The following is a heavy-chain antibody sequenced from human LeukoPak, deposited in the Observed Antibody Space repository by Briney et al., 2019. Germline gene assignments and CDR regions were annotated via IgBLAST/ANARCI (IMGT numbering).Heavy chain of an antibody. V-gene: IGHV3-21*01. D-gene: IGHD3-10*01. CDR3: ARAPGVLGSGPLTDY. CDR1: GFTFSSYS. J-gene: IGHJ4*02. Sequence: GGSLRLSCAASGFTFSSYSMNWVRQAPGKGPEWVSSISSSSSYIYYADSVKGRFTISRDNAKNSLYLQMNSLRAEDTAVYYCARAPGVLGSGPLTDYWGQGTLVTVSS. CDR2: ISSSSSYI.